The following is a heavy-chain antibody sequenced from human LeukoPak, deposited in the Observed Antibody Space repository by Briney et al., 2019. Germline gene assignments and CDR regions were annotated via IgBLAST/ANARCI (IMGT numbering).Heavy chain of an antibody. Sequence: GGSLRLSCAASGFAFSRFAMSWVRQAPGKGLEYVSAISGSGTNTYYADSVKGRFTISRDNSRNTLYLQMNILRAEDTAVYYCAKAVIAAYYFGSWGQGTLVTVSS. CDR1: GFAFSRFA. CDR2: ISGSGTNT. CDR3: AKAVIAAYYFGS. D-gene: IGHD2-15*01. V-gene: IGHV3-23*01. J-gene: IGHJ4*02.